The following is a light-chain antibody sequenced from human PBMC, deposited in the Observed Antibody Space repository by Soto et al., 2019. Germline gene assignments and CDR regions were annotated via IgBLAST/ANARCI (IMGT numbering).Light chain of an antibody. V-gene: IGKV3-20*01. CDR3: QQYGSSPFT. CDR1: QSVSSSY. Sequence: EIVLTQSPGTLSLSPGERATLSCRASQSVSSSYLAWYQQKPGQAPRLLIYGASIRATGIPDRFSVSGSGTDFTFTISSLEPEDFAVYYCQQYGSSPFTFGPGTKVDIK. J-gene: IGKJ3*01. CDR2: GAS.